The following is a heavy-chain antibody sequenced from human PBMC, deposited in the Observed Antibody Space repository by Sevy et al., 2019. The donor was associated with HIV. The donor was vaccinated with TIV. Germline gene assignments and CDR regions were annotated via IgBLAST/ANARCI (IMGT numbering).Heavy chain of an antibody. D-gene: IGHD3-10*01. CDR2: IYYSGTT. CDR3: ASYGSGRRSLDY. J-gene: IGHJ4*02. V-gene: IGHV4-59*01. CDR1: GGSIISYY. Sequence: SETLSLNCTVSGGSIISYYWSWIRQPPGKGLEWIGYIYYSGTTNYNPSLKSRVSISVDTSTNQLSLKVNSVTAADTAVSYCASYGSGRRSLDYWGLGTLVTVSS.